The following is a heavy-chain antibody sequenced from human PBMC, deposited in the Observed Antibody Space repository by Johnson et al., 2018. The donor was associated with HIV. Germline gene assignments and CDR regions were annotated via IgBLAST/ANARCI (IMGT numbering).Heavy chain of an antibody. CDR3: AKDRGSPGTPAAFDI. D-gene: IGHD1-7*01. CDR2: INWNGGST. V-gene: IGHV3-20*04. Sequence: VQLVESGGGVVRPGGSLRLSCVASGFTFDDYGMSWVRQAPGKGLEWVSGINWNGGSTGYADSVKGRFTISRDNAKKSLYLQMNSLRAEDTAVYYCAKDRGSPGTPAAFDIWGQGTMVTVSS. CDR1: GFTFDDYG. J-gene: IGHJ3*02.